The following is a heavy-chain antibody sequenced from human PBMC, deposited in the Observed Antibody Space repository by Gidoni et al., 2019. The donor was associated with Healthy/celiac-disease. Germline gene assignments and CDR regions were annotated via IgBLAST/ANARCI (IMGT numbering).Heavy chain of an antibody. CDR3: ARISGEGDFDY. V-gene: IGHV4-39*01. J-gene: IGHJ4*02. CDR2: IYYSGST. CDR1: GGSLSSSSYY. Sequence: QLQLQESGPGLVKPSETLSLTCTVSGGSLSSSSYYWGWIRQPPGKGLEWIGSIYYSGSTYYNPSLKGRVTISVDTSKNQFSLKLSSVTAADTAVYYCARISGEGDFDYWGQGTLVTVSS. D-gene: IGHD2-15*01.